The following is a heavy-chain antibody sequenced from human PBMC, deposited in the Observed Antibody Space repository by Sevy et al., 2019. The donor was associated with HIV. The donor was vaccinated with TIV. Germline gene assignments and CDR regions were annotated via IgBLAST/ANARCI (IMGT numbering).Heavy chain of an antibody. CDR2: TSYDGSHK. Sequence: GGSLRLSCTVSGFIFSNFAMHWVRQAPGKGLEWVAVTSYDGSHKYYADSVKGRFTVSRDNSRNILSLEMSSLRRDDTAVYYCARGENDDEFFQCWGQGTLVTVSS. V-gene: IGHV3-30*04. J-gene: IGHJ1*01. D-gene: IGHD3-16*01. CDR1: GFIFSNFA. CDR3: ARGENDDEFFQC.